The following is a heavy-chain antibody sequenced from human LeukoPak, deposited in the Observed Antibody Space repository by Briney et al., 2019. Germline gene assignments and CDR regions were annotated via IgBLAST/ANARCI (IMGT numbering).Heavy chain of an antibody. CDR1: GFSFSTSW. J-gene: IGHJ4*02. CDR3: ARDHYYVPDY. CDR2: IHSDGIGT. D-gene: IGHD3-10*02. V-gene: IGHV3-74*03. Sequence: GGSLRLSCAASGFSFSTSWMHWVRQAPGKGLVWVSRIHSDGIGTTYADSVKGRFTISRDNSKNTLDLQMNNPRAEDTAVYYCARDHYYVPDYWGQGTLVTVSS.